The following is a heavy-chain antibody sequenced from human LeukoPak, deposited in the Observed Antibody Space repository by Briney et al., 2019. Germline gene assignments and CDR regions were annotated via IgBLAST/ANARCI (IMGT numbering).Heavy chain of an antibody. Sequence: ASVKVSCKASGYTFTSYGISWVRQAPGQGLEWMGWISAYNGNTNYAQKLQGRVTMTTDTSTSTVYMELSSLRSEDTAVYYCARVDIVVVVAAMDYWGQGTLVTVSS. V-gene: IGHV1-18*01. CDR3: ARVDIVVVVAAMDY. CDR1: GYTFTSYG. CDR2: ISAYNGNT. J-gene: IGHJ4*02. D-gene: IGHD2-15*01.